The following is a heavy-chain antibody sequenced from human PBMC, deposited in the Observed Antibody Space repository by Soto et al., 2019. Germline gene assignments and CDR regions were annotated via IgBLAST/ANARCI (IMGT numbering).Heavy chain of an antibody. J-gene: IGHJ5*02. D-gene: IGHD2-2*01. CDR1: GFTFSTYA. Sequence: SVRLSCATSGFTFSTYAMSWVRQAPGKGLEWVSTISGSGGTTYYADSVKGRFTISRDNSKNTLYLQMNSLKAEDTAIFYCARHSVGYQLLYNWFDPWGQGTLVTVYS. V-gene: IGHV3-23*01. CDR2: ISGSGGTT. CDR3: ARHSVGYQLLYNWFDP.